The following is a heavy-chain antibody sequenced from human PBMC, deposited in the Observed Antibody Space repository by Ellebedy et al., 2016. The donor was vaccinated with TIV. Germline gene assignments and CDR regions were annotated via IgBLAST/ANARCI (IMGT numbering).Heavy chain of an antibody. CDR2: LSYDENTK. CDR3: SRDRSLSAWYGTLDF. D-gene: IGHD6-19*01. CDR1: GFTLSSYG. Sequence: GESLKISXAVSGFTLSSYGMHWVRQAPGKGLEWMAFLSYDENTKFYADSVRGRFTISRDITNHTLSLQMNSLRSDDTAIYYCSRDRSLSAWYGTLDFWGRGALVTVSS. V-gene: IGHV3-30*03. J-gene: IGHJ2*01.